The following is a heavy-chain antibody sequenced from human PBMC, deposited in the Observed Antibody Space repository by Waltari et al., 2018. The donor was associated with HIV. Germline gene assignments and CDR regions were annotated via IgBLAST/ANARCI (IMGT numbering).Heavy chain of an antibody. V-gene: IGHV3-30-3*01. Sequence: QVQLVEAGGGVVQPGRSLRLSCAAPGFPFRRSAIHWVRQAPGKGVEWVAVISYDGSNKYYADSVKGRFTISRDNSKNTLYLQMNSLRAEDTAVYYCARGGGYSSSYYFDYWGQGTLVTVSS. J-gene: IGHJ4*02. CDR1: GFPFRRSA. CDR3: ARGGGYSSSYYFDY. CDR2: ISYDGSNK. D-gene: IGHD5-12*01.